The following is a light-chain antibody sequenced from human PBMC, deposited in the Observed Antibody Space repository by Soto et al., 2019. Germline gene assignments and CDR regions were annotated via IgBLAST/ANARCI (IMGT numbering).Light chain of an antibody. V-gene: IGKV1-5*03. CDR3: QQYNDNWT. Sequence: DIQMTQSPSTLSASVGDRVTITCRASQSISSWLAWYQQKPGTAPKLMIYKASTLQSGVPSRLSGSGSGTEVTLTISSLQPDASATYYCQQYNDNWTFGQGTKVDIK. J-gene: IGKJ1*01. CDR1: QSISSW. CDR2: KAS.